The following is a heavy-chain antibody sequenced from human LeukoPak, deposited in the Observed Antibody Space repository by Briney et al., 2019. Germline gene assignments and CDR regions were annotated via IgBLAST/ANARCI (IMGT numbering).Heavy chain of an antibody. CDR2: IYTSGST. V-gene: IGHV4-61*02. Sequence: SETLSLTCTVSGGSISSGSYYWSWIRQPAGKGLEWIGRIYTSGSTNYNPSLKSRVTISVDTSKNQFSLKLSSVTAAVTSVYYCASFYAYPLYYYYYMDVWGKGTTVAVS. D-gene: IGHD2/OR15-2a*01. CDR1: GGSISSGSYY. CDR3: ASFYAYPLYYYYYMDV. J-gene: IGHJ6*03.